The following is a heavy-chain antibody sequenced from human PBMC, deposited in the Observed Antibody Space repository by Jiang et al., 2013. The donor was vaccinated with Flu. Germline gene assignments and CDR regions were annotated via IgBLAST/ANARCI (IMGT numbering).Heavy chain of an antibody. CDR3: ARSPRIAAARNWFDP. J-gene: IGHJ5*02. Sequence: YSPSFQGQVTISADKSISTAYLQWSSLKASDTAMYYCARSPRIAAARNWFDPWGQGTLVTVSS. D-gene: IGHD6-13*01. V-gene: IGHV5-51*01.